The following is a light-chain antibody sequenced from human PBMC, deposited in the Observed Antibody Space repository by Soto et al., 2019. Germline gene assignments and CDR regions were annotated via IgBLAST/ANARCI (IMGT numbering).Light chain of an antibody. CDR2: DVS. Sequence: LTQPRSVSGSAGQSVTISCTGTSSDVGGYNYVSWYQQHPGKAPKLMIYDVSKRPSGVPDRFSGSKSGNTASLTISGLQAEDEADYYCCSYAGSYTSLYVFGTGTKVTVL. CDR1: SSDVGGYNY. V-gene: IGLV2-11*01. CDR3: CSYAGSYTSLYV. J-gene: IGLJ1*01.